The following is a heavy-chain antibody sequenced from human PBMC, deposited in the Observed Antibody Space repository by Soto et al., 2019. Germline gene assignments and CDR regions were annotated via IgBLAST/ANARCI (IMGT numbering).Heavy chain of an antibody. D-gene: IGHD2-15*01. CDR3: AHKGGRGAGMDV. V-gene: IGHV2-5*02. Sequence: QITLKESGPTLVKPTQPLTLTCTFSGFSVSSSEVGVGWIRQPAGKALEWLALMYWDGDKRYSPFLKGRLTITKDTSKNQVVLTMTNMDPVDTATYYCAHKGGRGAGMDVWGQGTTVTVSS. CDR2: MYWDGDK. CDR1: GFSVSSSEVG. J-gene: IGHJ6*02.